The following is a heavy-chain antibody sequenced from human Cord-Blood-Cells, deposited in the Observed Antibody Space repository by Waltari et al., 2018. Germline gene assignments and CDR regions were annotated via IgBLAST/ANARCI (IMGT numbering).Heavy chain of an antibody. V-gene: IGHV3-15*01. D-gene: IGHD2-8*01. CDR1: GFTFRNAW. J-gene: IGHJ4*02. CDR3: TTVLHCTNGVCYDY. Sequence: EVQLVESGGGLVKPGGSLRISCAASGFTFRNAWMSWVRQAPGKGLEWVGRIKSKTDGGTTDYAAPVKGRFTISRDDSKNTLYLQMNSLKTEDTAVYYCTTVLHCTNGVCYDYWGQGTLVTVSS. CDR2: IKSKTDGGTT.